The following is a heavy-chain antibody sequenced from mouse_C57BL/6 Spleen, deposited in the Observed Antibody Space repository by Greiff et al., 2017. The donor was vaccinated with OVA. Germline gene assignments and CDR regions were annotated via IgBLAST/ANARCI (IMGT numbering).Heavy chain of an antibody. CDR3: ASSHYYGSSYDWYFDV. Sequence: EVQLVESGGGLVQPGGSLSLSCAASGFTFTDYYMSWVRQPPGKALEWLGFIRNKANGYTTEYSASVKGRFTISRDNSQSILYLQINALRAEDSATYYCASSHYYGSSYDWYFDVWGTGTTVTVSS. CDR2: IRNKANGYTT. D-gene: IGHD1-1*01. J-gene: IGHJ1*03. CDR1: GFTFTDYY. V-gene: IGHV7-3*01.